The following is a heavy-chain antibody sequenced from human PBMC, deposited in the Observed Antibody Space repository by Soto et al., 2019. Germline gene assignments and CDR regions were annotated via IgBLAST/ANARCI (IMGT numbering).Heavy chain of an antibody. V-gene: IGHV3-30*18. CDR3: AKCMVRGVIFGWFDP. D-gene: IGHD3-10*01. J-gene: IGHJ5*02. CDR1: GFTFSSYC. Sequence: PGGSLRLSCAASGFTFSSYCMHWVRQAPGKGLEWVAVISYDGSNKYYADSVKGRFTISRDNSKNTLYLQMNSLRAEDTAVYYCAKCMVRGVIFGWFDPWGQGTLVTVSS. CDR2: ISYDGSNK.